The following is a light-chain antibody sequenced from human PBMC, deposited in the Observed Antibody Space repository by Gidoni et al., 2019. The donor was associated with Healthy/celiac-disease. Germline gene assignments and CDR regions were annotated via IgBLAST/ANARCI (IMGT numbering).Light chain of an antibody. V-gene: IGKV1-33*01. CDR1: QDISNY. Sequence: DIQMTQSPSSLSASVGDRVTITCQASQDISNYLNWYQQKPGKDPKLLIYDESNLETGVPSRFSGSGSGTDFTFTISSLQPEDIATYYCQQYDNLPYTFGQGTKLEIK. J-gene: IGKJ2*01. CDR3: QQYDNLPYT. CDR2: DES.